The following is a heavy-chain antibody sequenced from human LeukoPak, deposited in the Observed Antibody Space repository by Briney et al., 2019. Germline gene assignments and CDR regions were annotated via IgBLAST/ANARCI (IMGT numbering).Heavy chain of an antibody. D-gene: IGHD6-25*01. CDR1: GFTFSNYG. Sequence: PGGSLRLSCAASGFTFSNYGMHWVRQAPGKGLEWLAVISNDGTNKNYVDSVKGRFTISRDSSKNTLYLQMNSLRAEDTAIYYCAKGSGYFLDYWGQGTLVTVSS. J-gene: IGHJ4*02. V-gene: IGHV3-30*18. CDR2: ISNDGTNK. CDR3: AKGSGYFLDY.